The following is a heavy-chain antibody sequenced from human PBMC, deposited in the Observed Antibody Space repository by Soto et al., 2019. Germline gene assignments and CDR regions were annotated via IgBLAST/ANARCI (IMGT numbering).Heavy chain of an antibody. V-gene: IGHV4-30-2*01. D-gene: IGHD3-9*01. CDR2: IYHSGST. CDR3: ARVPLSGDDILTGFWFDP. CDR1: GGSISSGGYS. Sequence: PSETLSLTCAVSGGSISSGGYSWSWIRQPPGKGLEWIGYIYHSGSTYYNPSLKSRVTISVDTSKNQFSLKLSSVTAADTAVYYCARVPLSGDDILTGFWFDPWGQGTLVTVSS. J-gene: IGHJ5*02.